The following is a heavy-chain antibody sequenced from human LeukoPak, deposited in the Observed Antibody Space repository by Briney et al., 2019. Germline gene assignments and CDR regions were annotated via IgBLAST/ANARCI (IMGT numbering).Heavy chain of an antibody. Sequence: SETLSLTCAVYGGSFSGYYWSWIRQPPGKGLEWIGEINHSGSTNYNPSLKSRVTISVDTSKNQFSLKLSSVTAADTAEYYCARKKSIVGAAVDRFDYWGQGTLVTVSS. J-gene: IGHJ4*02. V-gene: IGHV4-34*01. D-gene: IGHD1-26*01. CDR2: INHSGST. CDR1: GGSFSGYY. CDR3: ARKKSIVGAAVDRFDY.